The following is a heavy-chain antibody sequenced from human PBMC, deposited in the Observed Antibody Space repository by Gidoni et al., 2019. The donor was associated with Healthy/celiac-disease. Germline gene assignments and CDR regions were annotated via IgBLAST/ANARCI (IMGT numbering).Heavy chain of an antibody. Sequence: EVQLVESGGGLVQPGGSLRLSCAASGFTVSSNYMSWVRQAPGKGLEWVSVIYSGGSTYYADSVKGRFTISRHNSKNTLYLQMNSLRAEDTAVYYCAREYYYDSSGYYYWGQGTLVTVSS. J-gene: IGHJ4*02. CDR3: AREYYYDSSGYYY. D-gene: IGHD3-22*01. V-gene: IGHV3-53*04. CDR1: GFTVSSNY. CDR2: IYSGGST.